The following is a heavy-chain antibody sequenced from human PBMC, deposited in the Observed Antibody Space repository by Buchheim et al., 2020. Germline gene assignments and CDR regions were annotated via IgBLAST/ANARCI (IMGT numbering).Heavy chain of an antibody. CDR3: TKDRGIFGVVITQYYFDY. CDR1: GFTFSSYA. CDR2: ISGSGGST. Sequence: EVQLLESGGGLVQPGGFLRLSCAASGFTFSSYAMSWVRQAPGKGLEWVSAISGSGGSTHYADFVQGRLTISRDNSQNTLYLEMNSLRAEDTDVYYCTKDRGIFGVVITQYYFDYWGERTLLTVSS. J-gene: IGHJ4*02. D-gene: IGHD3-3*01. V-gene: IGHV3-23*01.